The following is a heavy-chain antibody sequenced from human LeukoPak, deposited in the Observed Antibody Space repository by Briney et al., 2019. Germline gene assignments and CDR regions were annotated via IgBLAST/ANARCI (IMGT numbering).Heavy chain of an antibody. CDR3: ARRPYYDFWSGYYNPFDY. J-gene: IGHJ4*02. Sequence: SETLSLTCTVSGGSISSSSYYWGWIRQPPGKGLEWIGSIYYSGSTYYNPSLKSRVTISVDTSKNQFSLKLSSVTAADTAVYYCARRPYYDFWSGYYNPFDYWGQGTLVTASS. V-gene: IGHV4-39*01. CDR1: GGSISSSSYY. CDR2: IYYSGST. D-gene: IGHD3-3*01.